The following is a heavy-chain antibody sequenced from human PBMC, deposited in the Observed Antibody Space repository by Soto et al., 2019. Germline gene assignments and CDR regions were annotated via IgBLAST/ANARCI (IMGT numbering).Heavy chain of an antibody. V-gene: IGHV4-39*01. CDR3: ARHLSGYGYLYFEY. J-gene: IGHJ4*02. CDR2: GYHGGNT. CDR1: GGSISSNSYY. Sequence: QLQLQESGPGLVKPSETQSLTCTVSGGSISSNSYYWAWIRQPPGKGLEWIGSGYHGGNTYYNPSRKSLVTISVDTSPNQFSLKLNSVTAADTAVYYCARHLSGYGYLYFEYWGQGILVTVSS. D-gene: IGHD5-18*01.